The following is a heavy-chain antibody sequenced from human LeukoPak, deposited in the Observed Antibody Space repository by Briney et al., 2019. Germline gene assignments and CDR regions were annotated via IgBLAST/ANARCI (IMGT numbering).Heavy chain of an antibody. CDR3: ARASGGIAARLRYYYYMDV. CDR2: IVVGSGNT. D-gene: IGHD6-6*01. Sequence: GASVKVSCKASGFTFTSSALQWVRPARGQRLEWIGWIVVGSGNTNYAQKFQGRVTITRNTSISTAYMELSSLRPEDTAVYYCARASGGIAARLRYYYYMDVWGKGTTVTVSS. CDR1: GFTFTSSA. J-gene: IGHJ6*03. V-gene: IGHV1-58*01.